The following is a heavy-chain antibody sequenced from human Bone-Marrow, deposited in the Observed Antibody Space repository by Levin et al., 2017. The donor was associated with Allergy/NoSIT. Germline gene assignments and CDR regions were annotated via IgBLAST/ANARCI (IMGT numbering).Heavy chain of an antibody. CDR3: ARQFRYSSSSVEY. CDR1: GFTFGDYY. CDR2: ISLTGSST. D-gene: IGHD6-13*01. Sequence: GGSLRLSCAASGFTFGDYYMTWIRQPPGKGLEWVSYISLTGSSTYYADSLKGRFTISRDNTKGSLFLQMDSLRADDTAVYYCARQFRYSSSSVEYWGRGTLVNVSS. J-gene: IGHJ4*02. V-gene: IGHV3-11*01.